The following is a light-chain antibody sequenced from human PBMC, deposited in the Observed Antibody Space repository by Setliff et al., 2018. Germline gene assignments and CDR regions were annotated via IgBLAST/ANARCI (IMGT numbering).Light chain of an antibody. Sequence: QSALAQPASVSGSPGQPITISCTGPSTDIGGYNYVSWYQQYPGKAPQLIIYGASKRPSGVSDRFSGSKSGNTASLTISGLQLEDEADYYCSSYTGNTLVFAPGTKGTVL. CDR3: SSYTGNTLV. CDR2: GAS. J-gene: IGLJ1*01. V-gene: IGLV2-14*03. CDR1: STDIGGYNY.